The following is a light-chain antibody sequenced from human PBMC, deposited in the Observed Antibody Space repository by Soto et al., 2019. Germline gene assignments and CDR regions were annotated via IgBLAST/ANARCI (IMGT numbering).Light chain of an antibody. J-gene: IGKJ1*01. CDR1: QYINTR. V-gene: IGKV3-11*01. CDR2: QNS. Sequence: ELVLTQSPATLSSFPGDRVTLSCRASQYINTRLAWYQHRTGQAPRILIYQNSIRAAGIPDRLSASGSGTDFNLTISDVQPEDFALYYCHQRQSWPRTCGQGTKVDIK. CDR3: HQRQSWPRT.